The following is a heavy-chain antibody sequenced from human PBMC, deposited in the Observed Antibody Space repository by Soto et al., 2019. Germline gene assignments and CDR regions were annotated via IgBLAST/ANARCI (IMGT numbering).Heavy chain of an antibody. J-gene: IGHJ6*02. D-gene: IGHD3-10*01. V-gene: IGHV4-59*01. CDR3: ARGDPLIWFGEKVYYGMDV. CDR1: GGSISSYY. Sequence: QVQLQESGPGLVKPSETLSLTCTVSGGSISSYYWSWIRQPPGKGLEWIGYIYYSGSTNYNPYLMSRVSISVATSKNQFSLKLSSVTAADTAAYYCARGDPLIWFGEKVYYGMDVWGQGTTVTVSS. CDR2: IYYSGST.